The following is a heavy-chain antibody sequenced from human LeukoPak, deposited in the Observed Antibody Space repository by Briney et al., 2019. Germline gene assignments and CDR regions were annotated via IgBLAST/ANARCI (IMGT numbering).Heavy chain of an antibody. CDR3: AREPYCSSTSCYVGYYYYGMDV. D-gene: IGHD2-2*01. CDR1: GGSVSSGSYY. Sequence: SETLSLTCTVSGGSVSSGSYYWSWIRQPPGKGLEWIGYIYYSGSTNYNPSLKSRVTISVDTSKNQFSLKLSSVTAADTAVYYCAREPYCSSTSCYVGYYYYGMDVWGQGTTVTVSS. CDR2: IYYSGST. J-gene: IGHJ6*02. V-gene: IGHV4-61*01.